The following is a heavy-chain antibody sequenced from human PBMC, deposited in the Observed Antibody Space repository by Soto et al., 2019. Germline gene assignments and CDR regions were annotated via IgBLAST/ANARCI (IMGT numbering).Heavy chain of an antibody. CDR1: GFTFSSYA. CDR2: ISGSGGST. CDR3: AKDLQPYYDFWSGYSNWFDP. D-gene: IGHD3-3*01. Sequence: PGESLRLSCAASGFTFSSYAMSWVRQAPGKGLEWVSAISGSGGSTYYADSVKGRFTISRDNSKNTLYLQMNSLRAEDTAVYYFAKDLQPYYDFWSGYSNWFDPWGQGTLVTVSS. J-gene: IGHJ5*02. V-gene: IGHV3-23*01.